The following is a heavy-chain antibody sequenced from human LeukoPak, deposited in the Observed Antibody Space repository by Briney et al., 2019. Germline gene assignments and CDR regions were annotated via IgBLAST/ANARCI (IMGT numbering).Heavy chain of an antibody. Sequence: GASVKVSCKASGYTFTSYDINWVRQVTGQGLEWMGWMNPNSGNTGYAQKFQGRVTMTTDTSTSTAYMELRSLRSDDTAVYYCARDRYYDILTGYYLLMDYWGQGTLVTVSS. CDR1: GYTFTSYD. D-gene: IGHD3-9*01. J-gene: IGHJ4*02. V-gene: IGHV1-8*01. CDR3: ARDRYYDILTGYYLLMDY. CDR2: MNPNSGNT.